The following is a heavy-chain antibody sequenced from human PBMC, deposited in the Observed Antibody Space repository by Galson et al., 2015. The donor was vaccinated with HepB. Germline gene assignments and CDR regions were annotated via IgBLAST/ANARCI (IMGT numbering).Heavy chain of an antibody. Sequence: SLRLSCAASGFTFNYHAMNWVRQAPGKGLEWVASISGSGGSTYYAASVKGRFTISRDNSKNTLYLQMNSLRAEDTAVYYCAKGGDDIRFLEWLLDRNGMDVWGQGTTVTVSS. V-gene: IGHV3-23*01. CDR3: AKGGDDIRFLEWLLDRNGMDV. CDR2: ISGSGGST. D-gene: IGHD3-3*01. CDR1: GFTFNYHA. J-gene: IGHJ6*02.